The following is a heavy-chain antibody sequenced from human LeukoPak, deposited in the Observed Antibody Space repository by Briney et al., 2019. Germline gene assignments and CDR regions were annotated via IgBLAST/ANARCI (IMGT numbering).Heavy chain of an antibody. J-gene: IGHJ4*02. Sequence: PWASVKVSCKASGGTFSSYAISWVRQAPGQGLEWMRGIIPIFGTANYAQKFQGRVTITADESTSTAYMELSSLRSEDTAVYYCARGPEGYSSSWYYTDYWGQGTLVTVSS. CDR3: ARGPEGYSSSWYYTDY. D-gene: IGHD6-13*01. CDR1: GGTFSSYA. V-gene: IGHV1-69*13. CDR2: IIPIFGTA.